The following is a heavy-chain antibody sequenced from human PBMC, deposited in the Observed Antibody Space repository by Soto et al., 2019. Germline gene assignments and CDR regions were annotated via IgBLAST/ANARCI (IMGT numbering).Heavy chain of an antibody. V-gene: IGHV1-18*01. CDR2: ISAYNGNT. CDR1: GGTFSSDA. J-gene: IGHJ5*02. Sequence: ASVKGSWKASGGTFSSDAISWVRQAPGQGLEWMGWISAYNGNTNYAQKLQGRVTMTTDTSTSTAYMELRSLRSDDTAVYYCARVAPPYYDFWSGYHPNWFDPWGQGTLVTVSS. D-gene: IGHD3-3*01. CDR3: ARVAPPYYDFWSGYHPNWFDP.